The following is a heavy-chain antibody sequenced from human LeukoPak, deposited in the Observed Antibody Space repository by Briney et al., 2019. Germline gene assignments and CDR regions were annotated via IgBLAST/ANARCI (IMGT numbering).Heavy chain of an antibody. D-gene: IGHD2-21*02. Sequence: PGGSLRLSCAASGFTFSSYGMHWVRQAPGKGLEWVAFIRYDGSNKYYADSVKGRFTISRDNSKNTLYLQMNSLRAEDTAVYYCANGEAYCGGDCYVFKGIHDAFDIWGQGTMVTVSS. CDR2: IRYDGSNK. CDR1: GFTFSSYG. J-gene: IGHJ3*02. V-gene: IGHV3-30*02. CDR3: ANGEAYCGGDCYVFKGIHDAFDI.